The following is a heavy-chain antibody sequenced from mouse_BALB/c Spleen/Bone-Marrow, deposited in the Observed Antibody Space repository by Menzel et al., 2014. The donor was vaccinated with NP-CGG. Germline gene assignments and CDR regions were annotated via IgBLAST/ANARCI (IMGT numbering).Heavy chain of an antibody. CDR2: IDPANGNT. Sequence: VQLQQSGAELVKPGASVKLSCTASGFDIKDTYMHWVKQRPEQGLEWIGRIDPANGNTKYDPKFQGKATITADTSSNTAYLQLSSLTSEDTAVYYCARWEFYAMDYWGQGTSVTVSS. J-gene: IGHJ4*01. D-gene: IGHD4-1*01. CDR1: GFDIKDTY. V-gene: IGHV14-3*02. CDR3: ARWEFYAMDY.